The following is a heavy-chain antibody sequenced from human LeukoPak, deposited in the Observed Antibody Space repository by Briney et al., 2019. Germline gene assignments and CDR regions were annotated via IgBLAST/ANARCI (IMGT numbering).Heavy chain of an antibody. J-gene: IGHJ4*02. V-gene: IGHV1-69*04. CDR1: GYIFTHYG. Sequence: ASVKVSCKASGYIFTHYGISWVRQAPGQGLEWMGRIIPILGIANYAQKFQGRVTITADKSTSTAYMELSSLRSEDTAVYYCARGYSGYAGWVDYWGQGTLVTVSS. CDR2: IIPILGIA. D-gene: IGHD5-12*01. CDR3: ARGYSGYAGWVDY.